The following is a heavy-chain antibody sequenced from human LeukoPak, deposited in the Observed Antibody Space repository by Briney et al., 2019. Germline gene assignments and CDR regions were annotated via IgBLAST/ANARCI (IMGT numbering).Heavy chain of an antibody. CDR1: GFTFSDFY. CDR2: ITSAGST. Sequence: GGSLRLSCAAPGFTFSDFYMTWIRQAPGKGLEWISYITSAGSTYYAGSVKGRFTISRDNAKTSLFLQMNSLRAEDTAVYYCAGGRLPRGAVYFDYWGQGTLVTVSS. D-gene: IGHD2-15*01. V-gene: IGHV3-11*04. CDR3: AGGRLPRGAVYFDY. J-gene: IGHJ4*02.